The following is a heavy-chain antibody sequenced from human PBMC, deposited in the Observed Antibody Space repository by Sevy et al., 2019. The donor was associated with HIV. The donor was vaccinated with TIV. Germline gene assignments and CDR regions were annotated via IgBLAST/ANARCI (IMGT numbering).Heavy chain of an antibody. J-gene: IGHJ6*02. Sequence: GGSLRLSCAASGFTLSPYSMEWVRQAPGKGLEWVSHISSSSNIIYYVDSVKGRFTVSRDNAKNSLYLRMDSLRDEDTAVYYCARDAMRVGNSNYFYGMDVWGQGTTVTVSS. D-gene: IGHD2-2*01. CDR1: GFTLSPYS. CDR2: ISSSSNII. V-gene: IGHV3-48*02. CDR3: ARDAMRVGNSNYFYGMDV.